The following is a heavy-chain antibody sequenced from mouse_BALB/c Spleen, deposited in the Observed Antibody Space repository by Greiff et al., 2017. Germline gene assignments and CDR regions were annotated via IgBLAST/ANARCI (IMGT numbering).Heavy chain of an antibody. CDR1: GYSFTGYN. V-gene: IGHV1S135*01. Sequence: LVESGPELGKPGASVKISCKASGYSFTGYNMYWVKQSHRKSLEWIGYIDPYNGGTSYNQKFKGKATLTVDKSSSTAYMHLNSLTSEDSAIYYCARGTGTDAMDYWGQGTSVTVSS. CDR2: IDPYNGGT. D-gene: IGHD4-1*01. CDR3: ARGTGTDAMDY. J-gene: IGHJ4*01.